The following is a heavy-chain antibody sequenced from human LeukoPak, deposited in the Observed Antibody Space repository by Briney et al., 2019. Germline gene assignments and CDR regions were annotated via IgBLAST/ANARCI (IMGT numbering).Heavy chain of an antibody. CDR2: INPNSGGT. J-gene: IGHJ3*02. D-gene: IGHD6-19*01. Sequence: ASVKVSCKASGYTFTGYYMHWVRQAPGQGLEWMGWINPNSGGTNYAQKFQGRVTMTRDTSISTAYMELSRLRSDDTAVYYCARESSSGRPDAFDIWGQGTMVTVSS. CDR3: ARESSSGRPDAFDI. CDR1: GYTFTGYY. V-gene: IGHV1-2*02.